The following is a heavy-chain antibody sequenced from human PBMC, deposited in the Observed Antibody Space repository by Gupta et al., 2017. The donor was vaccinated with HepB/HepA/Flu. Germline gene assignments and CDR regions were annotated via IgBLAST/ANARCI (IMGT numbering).Heavy chain of an antibody. CDR1: GFTFSTYE. D-gene: IGHD3-9*01. CDR2: IGSGGSPI. J-gene: IGHJ4*02. Sequence: EVQLVESGGGLVQPGGSLSLSCAPSGFTFSTYEMNWVRQAPGKGLEWVSYIGSGGSPIYYADSVKGRFTISRDNAENSLYLKMNSLRAEDTAVYYCAATPRRYVEYFDYWGQGILVTVSS. CDR3: AATPRRYVEYFDY. V-gene: IGHV3-48*03.